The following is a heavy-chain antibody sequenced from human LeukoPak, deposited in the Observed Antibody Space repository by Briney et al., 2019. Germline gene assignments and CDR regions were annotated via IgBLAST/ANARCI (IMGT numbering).Heavy chain of an antibody. CDR3: AKDTGGSHPTYYFDY. D-gene: IGHD1-26*01. CDR1: GFPFSSYA. J-gene: IGHJ4*02. Sequence: GSLRLSCAASGFPFSSYAMSWVRQAPGKGLEWVSAISGSGGSTYYADSVKGRFTISRDNSKNTLYLQMNSLRAEDTAVYYCAKDTGGSHPTYYFDYWGQGTLVTVSS. V-gene: IGHV3-23*01. CDR2: ISGSGGST.